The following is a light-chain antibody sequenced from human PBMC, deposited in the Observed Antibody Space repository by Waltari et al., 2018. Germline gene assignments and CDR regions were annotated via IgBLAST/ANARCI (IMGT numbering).Light chain of an antibody. V-gene: IGKV3-11*01. CDR3: QQGSILPLT. Sequence: EVVLTQSPVTLSLAAGERATLPCRASEGVSNYLAWYQQKPGQSPRLLIFDTSKRATGIPARFSGSGYGTDFTLTINNLEAEDFALYYCQQGSILPLTFGGGTKVEI. CDR1: EGVSNY. J-gene: IGKJ4*01. CDR2: DTS.